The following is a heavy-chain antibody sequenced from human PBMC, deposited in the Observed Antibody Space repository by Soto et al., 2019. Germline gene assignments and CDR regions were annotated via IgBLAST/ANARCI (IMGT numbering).Heavy chain of an antibody. D-gene: IGHD2-15*01. Sequence: QVQLVQSGAEVKKPGASVKVSCKASGYTFTSYGISWVRQAPGQGLEWMGWISAYNGNTNYAQKLQGRVTMTTDTTXXTXYXXLRSLRSDDTAVYYCARDGLYCSGGSCYVHDAFDIGGQGTMVTVSS. CDR2: ISAYNGNT. J-gene: IGHJ3*02. V-gene: IGHV1-18*01. CDR1: GYTFTSYG. CDR3: ARDGLYCSGGSCYVHDAFDI.